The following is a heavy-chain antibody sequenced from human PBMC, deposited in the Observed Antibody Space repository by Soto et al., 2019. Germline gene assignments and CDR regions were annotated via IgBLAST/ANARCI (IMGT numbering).Heavy chain of an antibody. Sequence: GSLLLACSASGFTFSNFVMHWVRQAPGKGLEWVAATSYDGKNKDHADSVKGRFTISRDNSKNTLYLQMNSLRHEDTAVYFCARERAIAATGIFYYWGQGTLVTVYS. J-gene: IGHJ4*02. D-gene: IGHD6-13*01. V-gene: IGHV3-30*04. CDR2: TSYDGKNK. CDR3: ARERAIAATGIFYY. CDR1: GFTFSNFV.